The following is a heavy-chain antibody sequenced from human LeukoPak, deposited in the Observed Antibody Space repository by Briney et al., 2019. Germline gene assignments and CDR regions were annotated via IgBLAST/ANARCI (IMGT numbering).Heavy chain of an antibody. CDR2: LYSGDKA. J-gene: IGHJ4*02. CDR3: ARALASGYYSYFDD. CDR1: GLTVIAQY. Sequence: GGSLRLSCKVSGLTVIAQYMTWVRQAPGRGLESVALLYSGDKAYYPESVRDRFIISRDPSKNSVYLQMNNVRVEDTAVYYCARALASGYYSYFDDWGPGTLVTVSS. D-gene: IGHD3-3*01. V-gene: IGHV3-53*01.